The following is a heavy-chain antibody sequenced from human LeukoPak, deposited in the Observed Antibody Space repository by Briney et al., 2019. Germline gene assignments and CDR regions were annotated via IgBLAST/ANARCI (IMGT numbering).Heavy chain of an antibody. CDR1: GFTFSSYA. Sequence: PGGSLRLSCAASGFTFSSYAMSWVRQAPGKGLEWVSAISGSGGSTYYADSVKGRFTISRDNSKNTLYPQMNSLRAEDTAVYYCAKDPGIAARPWVFDPWGQGTLVTVSS. J-gene: IGHJ5*02. CDR2: ISGSGGST. V-gene: IGHV3-23*01. D-gene: IGHD6-6*01. CDR3: AKDPGIAARPWVFDP.